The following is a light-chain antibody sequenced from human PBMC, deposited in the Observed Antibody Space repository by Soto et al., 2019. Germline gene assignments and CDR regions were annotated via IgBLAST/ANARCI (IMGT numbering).Light chain of an antibody. CDR2: GAF. V-gene: IGKV3-11*01. CDR3: QQRNVWPPVT. Sequence: IVLTQSPATLSLSPGERATLSCRASPSVTNYLAWYQQRPDQAPRLLIYGAFNRATDLPARFSGSGSGTDFTLPISSLEPADSAVYYCQQRNVWPPVTFGQGTRLEIK. J-gene: IGKJ5*01. CDR1: PSVTNY.